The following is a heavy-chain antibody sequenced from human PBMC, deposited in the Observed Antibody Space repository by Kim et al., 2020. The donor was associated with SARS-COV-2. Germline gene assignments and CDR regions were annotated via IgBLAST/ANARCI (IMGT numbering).Heavy chain of an antibody. V-gene: IGHV3-74*01. D-gene: IGHD5-12*01. CDR3: TRRYDGRSGFDY. J-gene: IGHJ4*02. Sequence: ADTVDGRVSIPRDNAKHTLYLQMNSLGGEDTAVYYCTRRYDGRSGFDYWGQGPLVTVSS.